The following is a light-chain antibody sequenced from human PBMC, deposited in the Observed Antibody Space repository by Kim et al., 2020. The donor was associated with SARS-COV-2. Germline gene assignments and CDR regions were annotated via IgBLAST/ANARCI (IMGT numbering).Light chain of an antibody. CDR3: QAWDSSTVV. CDR2: QDN. J-gene: IGLJ2*01. CDR1: KLGDKY. V-gene: IGLV3-1*01. Sequence: VSPGQTSSITCSGDKLGDKYTCWYQQKPGQSPVLVIYQDNKRPSGIPERFSGSNSGNTATLTISGTQAMDEADYFCQAWDSSTVVFGGGTQLTVL.